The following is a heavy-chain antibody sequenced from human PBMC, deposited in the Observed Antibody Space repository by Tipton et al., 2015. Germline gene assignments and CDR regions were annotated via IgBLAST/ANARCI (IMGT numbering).Heavy chain of an antibody. CDR3: ARDITSDLWTFDY. CDR1: GFSFSTYV. CDR2: IASSYI. D-gene: IGHD1-14*01. J-gene: IGHJ4*02. Sequence: SLRLSCAASGFSFSTYVMSWIRQAPGKGLEWVSSIASSYIYYADAVKGRFTISRDNGKDSLYLQMNSLRAEDTAVYYCARDITSDLWTFDYWGQGTLVTVSS. V-gene: IGHV3-21*01.